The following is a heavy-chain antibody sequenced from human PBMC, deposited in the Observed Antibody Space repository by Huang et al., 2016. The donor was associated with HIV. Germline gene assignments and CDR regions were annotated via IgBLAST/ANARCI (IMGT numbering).Heavy chain of an antibody. CDR3: ARWEAAADNNWFDP. D-gene: IGHD6-13*01. CDR2: IIPIFGTP. J-gene: IGHJ5*02. CDR1: GGTFSSCG. V-gene: IGHV1-69*01. Sequence: QVQLVQSGAEVKKPGSSVKVSCRASGGTFSSCGISWVRQAPGQGLEGMGGIIPIFGTPNYAQKLQGRVTITADESTSTAYMELSSLRSEDTAVYYCARWEAAADNNWFDPWGQGTLVTVSS.